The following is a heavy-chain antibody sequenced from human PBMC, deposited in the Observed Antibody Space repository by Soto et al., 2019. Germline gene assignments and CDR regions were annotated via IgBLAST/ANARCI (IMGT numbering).Heavy chain of an antibody. CDR3: TTDLDFWSGYYYYYGMDV. CDR1: GFTFSNAW. Sequence: GGSLRLSCAASGFTFSNAWMNWVRQAPGKGLEWVGRIKSKTDGGTTDYAAPVKGRFTISRDDSKNTLYLQMNSLKTEDTAVYYCTTDLDFWSGYYYYYGMDVWGQGTTVTVSS. V-gene: IGHV3-15*07. D-gene: IGHD3-3*01. CDR2: IKSKTDGGTT. J-gene: IGHJ6*02.